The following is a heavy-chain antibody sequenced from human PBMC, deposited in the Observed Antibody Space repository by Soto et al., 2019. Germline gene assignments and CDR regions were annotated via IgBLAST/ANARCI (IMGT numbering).Heavy chain of an antibody. D-gene: IGHD3-16*01. J-gene: IGHJ6*02. CDR2: IHWNNGAT. CDR3: KDDILPGGADV. V-gene: IGHV3-9*02. CDR1: AFSSHHQA. Sequence: PXGSLRRSLLASAFSSHHQAIHWVRQGPGKGLEWVSGIHWNNGATGYADSVKGRFTIFKDNVKNSVYLQMNSLRTDDTAFYYCKDDILPGGADVWGQGTTVTVSS.